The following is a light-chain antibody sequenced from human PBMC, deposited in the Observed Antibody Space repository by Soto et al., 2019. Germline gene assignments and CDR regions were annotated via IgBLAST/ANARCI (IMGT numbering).Light chain of an antibody. CDR3: SSYTTSSTVV. J-gene: IGLJ2*01. Sequence: QSALTQPASVSGSPGQSITLSCTGTSSDVGVFHYVSWYQQHPGKAPKLIIYEVNNRPSGVSNRFSDSKSGNTASLTISGLQAEDEADYYCSSYTTSSTVVFGGGTQLTVL. CDR1: SSDVGVFHY. CDR2: EVN. V-gene: IGLV2-14*01.